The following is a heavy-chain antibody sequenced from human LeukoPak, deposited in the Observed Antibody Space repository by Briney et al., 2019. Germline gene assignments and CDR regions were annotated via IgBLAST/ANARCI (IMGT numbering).Heavy chain of an antibody. D-gene: IGHD5/OR15-5a*01. CDR1: GFTFSNAW. V-gene: IGHV3-43*02. CDR2: ISGDGITT. CDR3: ARDHVYGGADY. J-gene: IGHJ4*02. Sequence: GGSLRLSCAASGFTFSNAWMTWVRQAPGKGLEWVSLISGDGITTYFADSVKGRFTISRDNSKSSPFLQMNSLRTEDTALYYCARDHVYGGADYWGQGTLVTVSS.